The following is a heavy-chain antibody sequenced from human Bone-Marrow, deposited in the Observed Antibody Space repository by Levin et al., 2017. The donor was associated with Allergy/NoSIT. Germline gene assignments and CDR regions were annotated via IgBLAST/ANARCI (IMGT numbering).Heavy chain of an antibody. D-gene: IGHD3-10*01. V-gene: IGHV3-74*01. CDR2: INGDGSGT. CDR3: ARDLVEGSGSEDY. J-gene: IGHJ4*02. Sequence: GESLKISCAASGFRFSAYWMHWVRQAPGKGLVWVARINGDGSGTNYADSVKGRFTISRDSAKNTLYLQMNSLRVEDTAVYFCARDLVEGSGSEDYWGQGTLVTVSS. CDR1: GFRFSAYW.